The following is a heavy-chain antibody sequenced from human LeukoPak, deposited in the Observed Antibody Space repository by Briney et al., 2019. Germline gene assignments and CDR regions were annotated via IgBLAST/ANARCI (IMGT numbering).Heavy chain of an antibody. V-gene: IGHV1-2*02. CDR3: ARRGITGTRGPGSDAFDI. J-gene: IGHJ3*02. Sequence: ASVKVSCKASGYTFTGYYMHWVRQAPGQGLEWMGWINPNSGGTNYAQKFQGRVTMTRDTSISTAYIELSRLRSDDTAVYYCARRGITGTRGPGSDAFDIWGQGTMVTVSS. CDR2: INPNSGGT. CDR1: GYTFTGYY. D-gene: IGHD1-7*01.